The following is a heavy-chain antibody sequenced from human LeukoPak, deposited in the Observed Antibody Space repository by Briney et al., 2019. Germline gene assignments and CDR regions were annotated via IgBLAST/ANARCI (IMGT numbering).Heavy chain of an antibody. V-gene: IGHV1-2*06. Sequence: ASVKVSCKASGYTFSGDHMHWVRQAPGQGLEWMGRINPSSGATHFAQNFQGRVTMTRDTSISTAYMELSRLTSDDTAVYYCARDRNLYSGSFASWGQGTLVTASS. J-gene: IGHJ4*02. CDR3: ARDRNLYSGSFAS. D-gene: IGHD1-26*01. CDR1: GYTFSGDH. CDR2: INPSSGAT.